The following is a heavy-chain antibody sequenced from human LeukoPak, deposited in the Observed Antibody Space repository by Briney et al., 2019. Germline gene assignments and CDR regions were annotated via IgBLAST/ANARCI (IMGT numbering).Heavy chain of an antibody. CDR1: GLTFNSYS. Sequence: KSGGSLRLSCGGSGLTFNSYSMNWVRQAPGKGLEWFASIIGSGSEMFYADSLKGRFTISRDNSKNSLYLQMNSLRVEDTAVYYCAKVQSDIVGAMFFSFDVWGQGTMVSVSS. CDR3: AKVQSDIVGAMFFSFDV. V-gene: IGHV3-21*06. J-gene: IGHJ3*01. CDR2: IIGSGSEM. D-gene: IGHD1-26*01.